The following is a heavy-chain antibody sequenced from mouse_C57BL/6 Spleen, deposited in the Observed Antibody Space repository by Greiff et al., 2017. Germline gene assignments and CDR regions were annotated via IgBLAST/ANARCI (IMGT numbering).Heavy chain of an antibody. CDR2: IDPEDGDT. Sequence: VQLQQSGAELVKPGASVKLSCTASGFNIKDYYMHWVKQRTEQGLEWIGRIDPEDGDTTYAQKFQGKATLTADTSSTTAYLQHSIRTSEYTAVYYCARSGVLHAMDYWGQGTSVTVSS. CDR1: GFNIKDYY. J-gene: IGHJ4*01. CDR3: ARSGVLHAMDY. V-gene: IGHV14-2*01. D-gene: IGHD2-14*01.